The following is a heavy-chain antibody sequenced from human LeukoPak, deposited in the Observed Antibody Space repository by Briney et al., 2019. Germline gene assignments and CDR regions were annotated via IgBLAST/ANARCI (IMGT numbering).Heavy chain of an antibody. CDR1: GFTFSNYA. Sequence: GGSLTLSCEASGFTFSNYAMSWLRQAPAKRLEWVSSISGSGGSTYYADSVKGRFTISRHNSKNTLYLQMNSLRAEDTAVYYCSKAATKWLVLRYFDYWGQGTLVPVSS. J-gene: IGHJ4*02. D-gene: IGHD6-19*01. V-gene: IGHV3-23*01. CDR3: SKAATKWLVLRYFDY. CDR2: ISGSGGST.